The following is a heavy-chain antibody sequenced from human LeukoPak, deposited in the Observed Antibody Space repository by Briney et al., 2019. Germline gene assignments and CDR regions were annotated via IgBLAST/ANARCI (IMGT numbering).Heavy chain of an antibody. V-gene: IGHV3-21*01. CDR3: ANIVVVPAAIGLMPFDY. Sequence: GGSPRLSCAASGFTFSSYTMNWVRQAPGKGLEWISSISSSSSHIYYADSVKGRFTISRDNAKNSLYLQMNSLRAEDTAVYYCANIVVVPAAIGLMPFDYWGQGTLVIVSS. J-gene: IGHJ4*02. D-gene: IGHD2-2*01. CDR2: ISSSSSHI. CDR1: GFTFSSYT.